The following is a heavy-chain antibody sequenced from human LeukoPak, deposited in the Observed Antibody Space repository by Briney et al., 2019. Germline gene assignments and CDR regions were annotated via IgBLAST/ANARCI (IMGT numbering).Heavy chain of an antibody. CDR1: GDSISSGDYY. J-gene: IGHJ3*02. CDR2: ISSSGST. Sequence: SQTLSLTCTVSGDSISSGDYYWSWIRQPAGKGLEWIGRISSSGSTNYNPSLKSRVTISVDTSKNQFSLKLSSVTAADTAVYFCARGPYSYDSSGAFDIWGQGTMVAVSS. D-gene: IGHD3-22*01. V-gene: IGHV4-61*02. CDR3: ARGPYSYDSSGAFDI.